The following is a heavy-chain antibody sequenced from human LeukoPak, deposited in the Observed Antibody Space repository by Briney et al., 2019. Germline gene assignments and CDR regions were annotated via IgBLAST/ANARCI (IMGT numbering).Heavy chain of an antibody. Sequence: GASVKVSCKASGYTFTSYGISWVRQAPGQGLEWMGWISAYNGNTNYAQKLQGRVTMPTDTSTSTAYMELRSLRSDDTAVYYCARGAIFGVVTDNWFDPWGQGTLVTVSS. CDR2: ISAYNGNT. V-gene: IGHV1-18*01. J-gene: IGHJ5*02. D-gene: IGHD3-3*01. CDR3: ARGAIFGVVTDNWFDP. CDR1: GYTFTSYG.